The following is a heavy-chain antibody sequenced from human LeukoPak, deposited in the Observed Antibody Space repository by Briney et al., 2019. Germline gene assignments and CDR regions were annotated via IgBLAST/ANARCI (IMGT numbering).Heavy chain of an antibody. V-gene: IGHV4-61*01. CDR1: GGSVSSGRYY. CDR2: FYYSGRT. Sequence: PSETLLLTCSVSGGSVSSGRYYWSWIRQPPGKGLEWIGYFYYSGRTNDHPSLKNRLTISVDPSKHQFSLKVSSVTAADTAVYYCARVAAYYYYGMDVWGKGTTVTVSS. D-gene: IGHD6-13*01. J-gene: IGHJ6*04. CDR3: ARVAAYYYYGMDV.